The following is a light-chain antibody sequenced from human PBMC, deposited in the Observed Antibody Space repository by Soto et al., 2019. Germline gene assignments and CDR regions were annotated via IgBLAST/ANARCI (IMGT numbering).Light chain of an antibody. CDR2: DAS. V-gene: IGKV3-11*01. CDR1: QSVGSY. CDR3: QQRDNWPFT. J-gene: IGKJ3*01. Sequence: EIVLTQSPATLSLSPGDRATLSCRASQSVGSYLAWFQQRPGKAPRLVIHDASNRATGIPARFSGSGSGTDFSLTISGLEPEDFAVYYCQQRDNWPFTFGPGTTVDIK.